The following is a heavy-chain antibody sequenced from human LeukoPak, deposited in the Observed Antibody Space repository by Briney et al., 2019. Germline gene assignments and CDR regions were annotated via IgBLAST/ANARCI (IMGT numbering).Heavy chain of an antibody. J-gene: IGHJ6*03. CDR1: GYTFTGYY. Sequence: GASVKVSCKASGYTFTGYYMHWVRQAPGQGLEWVWWINPNSGGTNYAQKFQGRVTMTRDTSISTAYMELSRLRSDDTAVYYCARGDFDWPDYYYYYMDVWGKGTTVTVSS. CDR2: INPNSGGT. D-gene: IGHD3-9*01. CDR3: ARGDFDWPDYYYYYMDV. V-gene: IGHV1-2*02.